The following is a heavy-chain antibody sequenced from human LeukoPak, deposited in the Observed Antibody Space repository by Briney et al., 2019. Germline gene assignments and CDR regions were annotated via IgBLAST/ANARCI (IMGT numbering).Heavy chain of an antibody. Sequence: ASVKVSCTASGYTFTNYYIHWVRQAPGQGLEWMGIVNPITGKTGSSPRFQGRVTMTRDTSKNTVYMELSSLKFNDTAVYYCARGPITTRSHFDYWGQGTLVTVSS. V-gene: IGHV1-46*01. CDR3: ARGPITTRSHFDY. CDR1: GYTFTNYY. CDR2: VNPITGKT. J-gene: IGHJ4*02. D-gene: IGHD3-22*01.